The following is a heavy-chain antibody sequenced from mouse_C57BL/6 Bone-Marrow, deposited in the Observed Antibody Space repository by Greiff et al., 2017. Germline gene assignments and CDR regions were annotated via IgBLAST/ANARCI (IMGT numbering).Heavy chain of an antibody. V-gene: IGHV1-61*01. CDR1: GYTFTSYW. J-gene: IGHJ2*01. CDR2: IYPSDSET. D-gene: IGHD2-1*01. CDR3: ALYGNYFDY. Sequence: QVQLQQPGAELVRPGSSVKLSCKASGYTFTSYWMDWVKQRPGQGLEWIGNIYPSDSETHYNQKFKDKATLTVDKSSSTAYMQLSSLTSEDSAVYYFALYGNYFDYWGQGTTLTVSS.